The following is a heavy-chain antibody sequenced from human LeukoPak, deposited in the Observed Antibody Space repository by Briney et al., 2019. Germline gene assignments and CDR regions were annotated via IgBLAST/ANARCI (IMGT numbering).Heavy chain of an antibody. CDR1: GGSISSSSYY. D-gene: IGHD1-26*01. J-gene: IGHJ4*02. CDR2: IYYSGST. Sequence: SETLSLTCTVSGGSISSSSYYWGWIRQPPGKGLEWIGSIYYSGSTYYNPSLKSRVTISVDTSKNQFSLKLSSVTAADTAVYYCARDLGAVGHFDYWGQGTLVTVSS. V-gene: IGHV4-39*07. CDR3: ARDLGAVGHFDY.